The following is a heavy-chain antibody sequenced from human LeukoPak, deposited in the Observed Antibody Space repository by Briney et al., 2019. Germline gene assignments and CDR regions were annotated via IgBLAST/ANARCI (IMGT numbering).Heavy chain of an antibody. V-gene: IGHV4-59*01. Sequence: SETLSLTCTVSGGSISSYYWSWIRQPPGKGLEWIGYIYYSGSTNYNPSLKSRVTISVDTSKNQFSLKLSSVIAADTAVYYCARGGSSSWYSPFDPWGQGTLVTVSS. J-gene: IGHJ5*02. CDR3: ARGGSSSWYSPFDP. CDR1: GGSISSYY. CDR2: IYYSGST. D-gene: IGHD6-13*01.